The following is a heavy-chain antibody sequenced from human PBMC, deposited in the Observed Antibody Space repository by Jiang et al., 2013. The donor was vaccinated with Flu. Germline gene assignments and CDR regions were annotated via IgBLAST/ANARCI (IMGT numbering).Heavy chain of an antibody. J-gene: IGHJ5*02. V-gene: IGHV3-30-3*01. CDR1: GFTFSSYA. CDR2: ISYDGSNK. CDR3: ARATYGDYWVWFDP. D-gene: IGHD4-17*01. Sequence: LLESGGGVVQPGRSLRLSCAASGFTFSSYAMHWVRQAPGKGLEWVAVISYDGSNKYYADSVKGRFTISRDNSKNTLYLQMNSLRAEDTAVYYCARATYGDYWVWFDPWGQGTLVTVSS.